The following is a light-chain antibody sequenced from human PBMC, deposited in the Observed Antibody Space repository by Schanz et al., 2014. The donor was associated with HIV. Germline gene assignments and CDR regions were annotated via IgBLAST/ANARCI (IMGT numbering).Light chain of an antibody. J-gene: IGLJ3*02. V-gene: IGLV2-14*03. Sequence: QSALTQPASVSGSPGQSITISCSGTSSDLGGSNYLPSYQQHPGKAPKVLIYDVTKRPSGVPDRFSGSKSGNTASLTISGLQAEDEADYYCSSYTSRVWVFGGGTKLTVL. CDR3: SSYTSRVWV. CDR2: DVT. CDR1: SSDLGGSNY.